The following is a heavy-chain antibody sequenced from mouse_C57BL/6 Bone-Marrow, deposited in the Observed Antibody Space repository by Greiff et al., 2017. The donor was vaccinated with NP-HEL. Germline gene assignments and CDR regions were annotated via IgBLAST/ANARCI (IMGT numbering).Heavy chain of an antibody. Sequence: EVQLVESGGDLVKPGGSLKLSCAASGFTFSSYGMSWVRQTPDKRLEWVATISSGGSYTYYPDSVKGRFTISRDNAKNTLYLQMSSLKSEDTAMYYCARQLGLDYWGKGTTLTVSS. CDR3: ARQLGLDY. CDR2: ISSGGSYT. D-gene: IGHD4-1*01. V-gene: IGHV5-6*01. CDR1: GFTFSSYG. J-gene: IGHJ2*01.